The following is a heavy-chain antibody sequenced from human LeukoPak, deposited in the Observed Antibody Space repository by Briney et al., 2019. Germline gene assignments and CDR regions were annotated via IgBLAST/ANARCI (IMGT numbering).Heavy chain of an antibody. CDR1: GGSISSYY. D-gene: IGHD3-22*01. V-gene: IGHV4-4*07. CDR2: IYTSGST. Sequence: SETLSLTCTVSGGSISSYYWSWIRQPAGKGLEWIGRIYTSGSTNYNPSLKSRVTMSVDTSKNQFSLKLSSVTAADTAVYYCARGQYYYDSSGYLDYWGQGTLVTVSS. J-gene: IGHJ4*02. CDR3: ARGQYYYDSSGYLDY.